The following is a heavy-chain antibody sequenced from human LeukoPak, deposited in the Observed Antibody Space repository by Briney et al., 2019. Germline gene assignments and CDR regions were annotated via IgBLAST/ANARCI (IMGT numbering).Heavy chain of an antibody. Sequence: PGGSLRLSCAASGFTFSSYWMSWVRQAPGKGLEWVANIKKDGSETYYLDSVKGRFTVSRDNAKNSLYLQMNSLRAEDTAVYFCARAPLGRNCSGGTCFSSPGAFDFWGQGTMVTVSS. D-gene: IGHD2-15*01. CDR3: ARAPLGRNCSGGTCFSSPGAFDF. V-gene: IGHV3-7*01. CDR2: IKKDGSET. J-gene: IGHJ3*01. CDR1: GFTFSSYW.